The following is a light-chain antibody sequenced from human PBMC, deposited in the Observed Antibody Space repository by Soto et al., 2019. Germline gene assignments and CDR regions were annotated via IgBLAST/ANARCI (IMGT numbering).Light chain of an antibody. CDR3: QQYNNWPLL. Sequence: EIVMTQSPATLSVSPGERATLSCRASQSVSSNLAWYQQKPGQAPRLLIYGASTRATGIPARFSGSGSGTEFTLTISSLQYEDFAVYYCQQYNNWPLLFGQGTKLEIK. CDR2: GAS. CDR1: QSVSSN. V-gene: IGKV3-15*01. J-gene: IGKJ2*01.